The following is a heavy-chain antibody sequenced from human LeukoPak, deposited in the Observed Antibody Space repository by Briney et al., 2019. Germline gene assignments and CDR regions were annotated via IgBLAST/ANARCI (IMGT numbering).Heavy chain of an antibody. CDR2: IYYSGST. D-gene: IGHD2-15*01. Sequence: SETLSLTCTVSGGSISSYYWSWIRQPPGKGLEWIGYIYYSGSTNYNPSLKSRVTISVDTSKNQFSLKLSSVTAADTAVYYCAGSEPTYCSGGSCYSNGAFDYWGQGTLVTVSS. CDR3: AGSEPTYCSGGSCYSNGAFDY. CDR1: GGSISSYY. J-gene: IGHJ4*02. V-gene: IGHV4-59*01.